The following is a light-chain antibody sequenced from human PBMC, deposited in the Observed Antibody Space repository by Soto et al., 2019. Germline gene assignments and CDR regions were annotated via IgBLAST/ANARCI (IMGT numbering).Light chain of an antibody. CDR3: SSYTSSNTLVV. Sequence: QSVLTQPASVSGSPGQSITISCTGTSSDVGGYNYVSWYQQHPGKAPKLMIYDVSNRPSGVSNRFSGSKSGNTASLTISGLQAEEEADYYCSSYTSSNTLVVFGGGTKVTVL. J-gene: IGLJ2*01. V-gene: IGLV2-14*01. CDR1: SSDVGGYNY. CDR2: DVS.